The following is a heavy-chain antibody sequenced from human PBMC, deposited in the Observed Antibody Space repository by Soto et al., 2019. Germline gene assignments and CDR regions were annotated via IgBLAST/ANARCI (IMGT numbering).Heavy chain of an antibody. V-gene: IGHV4-59*01. J-gene: IGHJ4*02. CDR1: GGSISSYY. CDR3: ARSSGYDNHIDY. Sequence: PSETLSLTCTVSGGSISSYYWSWIRQPPGKGLEWIGYIYYSGSTNYNPSLKSRVTISVDTSKNQFSLKLSSVTAADTAVYYCARSSGYDNHIDYWGQGTLVTVSS. D-gene: IGHD5-12*01. CDR2: IYYSGST.